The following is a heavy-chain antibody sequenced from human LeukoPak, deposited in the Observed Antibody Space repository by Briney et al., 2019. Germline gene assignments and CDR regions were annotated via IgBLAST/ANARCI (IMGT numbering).Heavy chain of an antibody. V-gene: IGHV1-46*01. D-gene: IGHD3-10*01. CDR3: ARVDRVLLWFGEFQKGNKYNWFDP. CDR2: INPSGGST. J-gene: IGHJ5*02. CDR1: GYTFTSYY. Sequence: ASVKVSCKASGYTFTSYYMHWVRQAPGQGLEWMGIINPSGGSTSYAQKFQGRVTMARDTSISTAYMELSRLRSDDTAVYYCARVDRVLLWFGEFQKGNKYNWFDPWGQGTLVTVSS.